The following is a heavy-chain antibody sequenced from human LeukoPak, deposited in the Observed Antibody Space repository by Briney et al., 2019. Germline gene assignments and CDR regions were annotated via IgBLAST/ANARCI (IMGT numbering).Heavy chain of an antibody. CDR2: ISSSSSYI. V-gene: IGHV3-21*01. CDR3: ARDLRAGLLPLEDY. J-gene: IGHJ4*02. Sequence: GGSLRLSCAASGFTFSSYAMSWVRQAPGKGLEWVSSISSSSSYIYYADSVKGRFTISRDNAKNSLYLQMNSLRAEDTAVYYCARDLRAGLLPLEDYWGQGTLVTVSS. D-gene: IGHD4-17*01. CDR1: GFTFSSYA.